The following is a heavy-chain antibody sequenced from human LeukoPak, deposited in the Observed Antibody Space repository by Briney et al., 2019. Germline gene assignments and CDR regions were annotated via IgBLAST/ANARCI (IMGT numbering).Heavy chain of an antibody. Sequence: SSETLSLTCAVSGASINSGAYSWTWIRQRPGEGLEFIGNISYTGNTYFNPSVKSRVAFSVDTSKSHFSLRLTSVTAADTAFYYCARLTPLYGLDYWGQGILVTVSS. V-gene: IGHV4-31*11. CDR1: GASINSGAYS. D-gene: IGHD2-2*02. CDR2: ISYTGNT. J-gene: IGHJ4*02. CDR3: ARLTPLYGLDY.